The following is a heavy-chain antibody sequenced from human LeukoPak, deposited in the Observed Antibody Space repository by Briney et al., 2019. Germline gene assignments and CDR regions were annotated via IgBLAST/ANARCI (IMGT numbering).Heavy chain of an antibody. CDR3: ARAENSGSGGLDP. J-gene: IGHJ5*02. Sequence: GGSLRLSCAASGFTFSTYWMNWFRQTPGKGLEWVAKIKADGGEKDHVASVKGRFTISRDNAKNSLYLDMSSLRADDTAVYYCARAENSGSGGLDPWGQGTLVTVSS. V-gene: IGHV3-7*01. D-gene: IGHD2-15*01. CDR1: GFTFSTYW. CDR2: IKADGGEK.